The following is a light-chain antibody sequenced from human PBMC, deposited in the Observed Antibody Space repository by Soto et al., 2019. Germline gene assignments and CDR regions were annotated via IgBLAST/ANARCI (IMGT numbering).Light chain of an antibody. CDR2: GAS. V-gene: IGKV3-15*01. Sequence: EIVMTQSPATLSVSPGERATLSCRASQSVSSNLAWYQQKPGQAPRLLIYGASTRATGIPARFSGSGSGTEFTLTISSLQSEDFAVYDCQQYNNWPRTVGQGTKGDIK. J-gene: IGKJ1*01. CDR3: QQYNNWPRT. CDR1: QSVSSN.